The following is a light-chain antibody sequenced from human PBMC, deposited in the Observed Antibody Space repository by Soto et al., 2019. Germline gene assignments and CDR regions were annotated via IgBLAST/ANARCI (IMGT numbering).Light chain of an antibody. Sequence: ESVLTQSPGTLSLSPGERATLSCRASQSVSSYLAWYQQKPGQAPRLLIYDASTRATGIPARFSGSGSATEFTLTISSLQSEDFAVYYCQQYNKWPRTSGQGTKVDI. V-gene: IGKV3D-15*01. CDR1: QSVSSY. CDR3: QQYNKWPRT. CDR2: DAS. J-gene: IGKJ1*01.